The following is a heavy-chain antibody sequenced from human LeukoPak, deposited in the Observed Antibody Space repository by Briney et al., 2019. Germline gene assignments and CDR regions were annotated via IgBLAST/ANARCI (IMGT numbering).Heavy chain of an antibody. V-gene: IGHV4-34*01. J-gene: IGHJ5*02. CDR1: GGSFSNYY. CDR3: ARAAYSSSSTYWFDP. Sequence: PSETLSLTCAVYGGSFSNYYWSWIRQPPGKGLEWIGEMTHSGSTNYNPSLKSRVTISVDTSKNQFSLKLSSVTVADTAVYYCARAAYSSSSTYWFDPWGQGTLVTVSS. D-gene: IGHD6-13*01. CDR2: MTHSGST.